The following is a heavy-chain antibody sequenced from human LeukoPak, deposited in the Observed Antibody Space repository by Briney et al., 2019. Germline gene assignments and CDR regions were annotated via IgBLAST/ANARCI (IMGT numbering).Heavy chain of an antibody. J-gene: IGHJ4*02. CDR2: ISYDGSNK. V-gene: IGHV3-30*18. CDR3: AKVASTGFFAYYFDY. D-gene: IGHD4-17*01. CDR1: GFTFSDYW. Sequence: GGSLRLSCAASGFTFSDYWMSWVRQAPGKGLGWVAVISYDGSNKYCSDSVKGRFTISRDNSKNTMYLQMNSLRPEDTALYYCAKVASTGFFAYYFDYWGQGTLVTVSS.